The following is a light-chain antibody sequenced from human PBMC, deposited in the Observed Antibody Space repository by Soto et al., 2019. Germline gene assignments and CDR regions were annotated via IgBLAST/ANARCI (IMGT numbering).Light chain of an antibody. V-gene: IGLV2-14*01. CDR2: EVS. CDR3: SSYTSSSTVV. J-gene: IGLJ2*01. CDR1: SNDVGGYNY. Sequence: QSALTQPASVSGSPGQSITISCTGTSNDVGGYNYVSWYQQHPGKAPKVMIYEVSNRPSGVSLRFSGSKSGNTASLPISGLQAEDEADYYCSSYTSSSTVVFGGGTKVTVL.